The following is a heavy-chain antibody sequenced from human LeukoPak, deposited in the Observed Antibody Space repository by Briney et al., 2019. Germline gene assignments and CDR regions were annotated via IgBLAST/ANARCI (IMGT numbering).Heavy chain of an antibody. J-gene: IGHJ4*02. CDR2: ISSSGDTI. CDR1: GFTFSDYS. V-gene: IGHV3-48*02. Sequence: PGGSLRLSCAASGFTFSDYSMYWVRQAPGKGLEWVSYISSSGDTIYLADSVRGRFAISRDNAKNSLYLQMNSLRDEDTAVYFCATLTYYYDSSGYYYFSYFDYWGQGTLVTVPS. CDR3: ATLTYYYDSSGYYYFSYFDY. D-gene: IGHD3-22*01.